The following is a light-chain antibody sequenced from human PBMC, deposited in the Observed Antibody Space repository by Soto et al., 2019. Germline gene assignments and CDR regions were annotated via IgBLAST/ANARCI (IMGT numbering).Light chain of an antibody. CDR1: SSDVGGYNY. Sequence: QSALTQPASVSGSPGQSITISCTGTSSDVGGYNYVSWYQQHPGKAPKLMIYDVSNRPSGVSNRFSGSKSGNTASLTISGLQAENEADYYCSSYTSSSTLYVFGTGTPLTV. CDR3: SSYTSSSTLYV. J-gene: IGLJ1*01. V-gene: IGLV2-14*01. CDR2: DVS.